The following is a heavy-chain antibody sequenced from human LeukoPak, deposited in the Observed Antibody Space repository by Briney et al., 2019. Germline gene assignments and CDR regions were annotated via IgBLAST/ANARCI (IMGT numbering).Heavy chain of an antibody. CDR3: ARGSVTIFGVVVSGFDI. D-gene: IGHD3-3*01. CDR2: ISGYNGNT. CDR1: SYTFTNYG. V-gene: IGHV1-18*01. Sequence: ASVKVSCKTSSYTFTNYGVAWVRQAPGQGLEWMGWISGYNGNTNYAQKFQGRVTMTTDTSTTTAYMELRSLRSDDTAVYYCARGSVTIFGVVVSGFDIWGQGTMVTVSS. J-gene: IGHJ3*02.